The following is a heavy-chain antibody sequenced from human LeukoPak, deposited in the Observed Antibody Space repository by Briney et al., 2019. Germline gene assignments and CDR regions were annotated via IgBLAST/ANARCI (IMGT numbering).Heavy chain of an antibody. J-gene: IGHJ4*02. D-gene: IGHD3-22*01. V-gene: IGHV4-59*01. CDR1: GGSISSYY. CDR3: ARGGYYYDSSGTYRFDY. CDR2: IYNSGST. Sequence: PSETLSLTCTVSGGSISSYYWSWIRQPPGKGLEWIGYIYNSGSTNYNPSLKSRVTISVDTSKNQFSPKLSSVTAADTAVYYCARGGYYYDSSGTYRFDYWGQGTLVTVSS.